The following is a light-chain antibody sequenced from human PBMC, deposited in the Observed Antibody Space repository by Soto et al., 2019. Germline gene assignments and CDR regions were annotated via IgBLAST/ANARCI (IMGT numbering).Light chain of an antibody. V-gene: IGKV3-11*01. CDR3: QQRSKWPRLT. CDR2: DAS. Sequence: DIVLTQSPPTLSLSPGERATLSCRASQSVTTSLVWYQKKPGQAPRLLIYDASNRATGIPARFSASGSGTDFTLTISSLGPEDFAVYYCQQRSKWPRLTFGGGTTVEIK. CDR1: QSVTTS. J-gene: IGKJ4*01.